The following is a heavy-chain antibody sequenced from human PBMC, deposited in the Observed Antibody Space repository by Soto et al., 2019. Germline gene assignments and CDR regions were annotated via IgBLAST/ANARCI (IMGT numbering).Heavy chain of an antibody. CDR1: GYTFTSYD. CDR2: MNPNSGNT. Sequence: GASVKVSCKASGYTFTSYDINWVRQATGQGLEWMGWMNPNSGNTGYAQKFQGGVTMTRNTSISTAYMELSSLRSEDTAVYYCARGGWHIVVVTAIYYGMDVWGQGTTVTVSS. J-gene: IGHJ6*02. V-gene: IGHV1-8*01. CDR3: ARGGWHIVVVTAIYYGMDV. D-gene: IGHD2-21*02.